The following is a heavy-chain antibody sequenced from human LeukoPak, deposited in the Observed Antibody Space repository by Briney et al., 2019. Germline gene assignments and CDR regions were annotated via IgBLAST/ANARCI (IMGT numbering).Heavy chain of an antibody. V-gene: IGHV1-2*02. J-gene: IGHJ4*02. D-gene: IGHD1-26*01. Sequence: ASVTVSCTASGYTFTGYYMHWVRQAPGQGLEWMGWINPNSGGTNYAQKFQGRVTMTRDTSISTAYMELSRLRSDDTAGYYCARGGGEGATYWGQGTLVTVSS. CDR2: INPNSGGT. CDR3: ARGGGEGATY. CDR1: GYTFTGYY.